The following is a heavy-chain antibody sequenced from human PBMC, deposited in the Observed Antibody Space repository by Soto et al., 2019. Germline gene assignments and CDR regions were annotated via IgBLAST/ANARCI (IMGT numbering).Heavy chain of an antibody. J-gene: IGHJ4*02. CDR1: GDSIRSYY. V-gene: IGHV4-59*13. CDR3: ARGRSNFRV. Sequence: QVQLQESGPGLVKPSETLSLTCTVPGDSIRSYYWSWIRQPPGKGLEWIGYIHYSGGTNYNPSLRSRVTLSVDTSKNQFSLQMSYVTAADTAVYYCARGRSNFRVWGQGTLVTVSS. CDR2: IHYSGGT.